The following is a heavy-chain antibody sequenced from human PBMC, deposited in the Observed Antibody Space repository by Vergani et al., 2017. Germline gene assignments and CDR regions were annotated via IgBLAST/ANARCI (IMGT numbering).Heavy chain of an antibody. CDR3: AKDEWGYSGSYYSMDF. D-gene: IGHD1-26*01. J-gene: IGHJ4*02. CDR2: ISYDGSNK. CDR1: GFTFSDYY. V-gene: IGHV3-30*18. Sequence: QVQLVESGGGVVQPGRSLRLSCAASGFTFSDYYMSWIRQAPGKGLEWVAAISYDGSNKYYADSVKGRFTISRDNSKYTLYVQMNSLGADDTAVYYCAKDEWGYSGSYYSMDFWGQGTLVTVSS.